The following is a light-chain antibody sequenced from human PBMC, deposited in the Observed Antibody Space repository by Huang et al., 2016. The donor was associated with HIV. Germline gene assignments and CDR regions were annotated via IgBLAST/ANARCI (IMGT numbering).Light chain of an antibody. Sequence: EIVLTQSPATLSLSPGDRATLSCRSSQTVAVYLAWYQHKPGQAPRLLIFEASNRATGIPDRFSGSGSGTDFTLTIDSLQPDDFAIYYCQQRTKWPPVLTFGGGTRVEIK. CDR3: QQRTKWPPVLT. CDR1: QTVAVY. CDR2: EAS. J-gene: IGKJ4*01. V-gene: IGKV3-11*01.